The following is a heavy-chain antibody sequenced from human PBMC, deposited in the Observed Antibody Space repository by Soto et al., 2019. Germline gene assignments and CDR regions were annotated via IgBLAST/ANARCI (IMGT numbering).Heavy chain of an antibody. J-gene: IGHJ5*02. V-gene: IGHV3-73*01. CDR3: TRGYYDFWMSWFDP. CDR2: IRSKANSYAT. Sequence: PGGSLRLSCAASGFTFSGSIIHWVRQASGKGLEWVGRIRSKANSYATAYAASVKGRFTISRDDSKNTAYLQMNSLKTEDTAVYYCTRGYYDFWMSWFDPWGQGTLVTVYS. D-gene: IGHD3-3*01. CDR1: GFTFSGSI.